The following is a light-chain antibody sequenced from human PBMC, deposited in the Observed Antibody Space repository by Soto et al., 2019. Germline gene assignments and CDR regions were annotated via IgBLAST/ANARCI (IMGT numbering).Light chain of an antibody. CDR1: SSDVGGYKH. Sequence: QSALAQPASVSGSPGQAITISCTGTSSDVGGYKHVSWYQHHPGKAPKLMIYEVSNRPSGVSNRFSGSKSGYTASLTISGLQAEDEADYYCNSQRSSGTRVFGTGTKVTVL. CDR3: NSQRSSGTRV. V-gene: IGLV2-14*01. CDR2: EVS. J-gene: IGLJ1*01.